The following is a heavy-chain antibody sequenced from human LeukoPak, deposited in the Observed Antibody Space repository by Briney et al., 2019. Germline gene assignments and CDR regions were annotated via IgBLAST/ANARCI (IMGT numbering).Heavy chain of an antibody. V-gene: IGHV3-74*01. CDR1: GFTFSNYW. CDR2: INSDGINT. CDR3: ARDLGQYYDTSDNWFDP. Sequence: GGSLRLSCAASGFTFSNYWMHWVRQAPGKGLVWVSRINSDGINTSYADSVKGRFTISRDNAKNTLNLQVNSLRAEDTAVYYCARDLGQYYDTSDNWFDPWGQGTLVTVSS. D-gene: IGHD3-22*01. J-gene: IGHJ5*02.